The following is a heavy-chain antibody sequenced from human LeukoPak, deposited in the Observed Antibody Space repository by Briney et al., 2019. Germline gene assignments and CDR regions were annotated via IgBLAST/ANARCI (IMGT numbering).Heavy chain of an antibody. J-gene: IGHJ5*02. V-gene: IGHV3-30*18. Sequence: KSGGTLRLSCAASGFTFSSYGMHWVRQAPGKGLEWVAVISYDGSNKYYADSVKGRFTISRDNSKNTLYLQMISLRAEDTAVYYCAKGGVSSSLRGWFDPWGQGTLVTVSS. CDR2: ISYDGSNK. D-gene: IGHD6-13*01. CDR1: GFTFSSYG. CDR3: AKGGVSSSLRGWFDP.